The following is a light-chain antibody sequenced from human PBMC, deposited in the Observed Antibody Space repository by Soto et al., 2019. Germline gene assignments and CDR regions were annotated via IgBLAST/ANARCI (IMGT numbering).Light chain of an antibody. CDR1: QSVNIY. V-gene: IGKV3D-15*01. Sequence: EIVMTQSPATLSVSPGERATLSCRASQSVNIYLAWYQQKPGQAPRLLIFGASSRATGIPARFSGSGSGTEFNVTISSLQSEDFAVYFCQQYDDWLRLTFGGGTKVEIK. CDR2: GAS. J-gene: IGKJ4*01. CDR3: QQYDDWLRLT.